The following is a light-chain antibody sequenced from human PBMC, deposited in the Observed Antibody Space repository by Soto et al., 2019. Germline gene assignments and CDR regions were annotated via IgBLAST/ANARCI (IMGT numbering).Light chain of an antibody. CDR3: QTWGTGIHV. J-gene: IGLJ2*01. V-gene: IGLV4-69*01. Sequence: QSVLTQSPSASASLGASVKLTCTLSSGHSSYAIAWHQQQPEKGPRYLMNVNSDGSHSKGDVIPDRFSGSSSGAERYLTISGLQSEDEADYYCQTWGTGIHVFGGGTKLTVL. CDR2: VNSDGSH. CDR1: SGHSSYA.